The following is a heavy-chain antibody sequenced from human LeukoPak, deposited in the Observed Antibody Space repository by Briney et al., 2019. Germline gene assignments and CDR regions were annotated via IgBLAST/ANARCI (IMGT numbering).Heavy chain of an antibody. CDR3: ARILYSSSSGEGYFDY. D-gene: IGHD6-6*01. V-gene: IGHV4-39*07. Sequence: SETLSLTCTISGGSISGASIRGTTYYWGCVRQPPGKGLEWIGSIYYNGHTFFTPSLKSRVTISVDTSKNQFSLKLSSVTAADTAVYYCARILYSSSSGEGYFDYWGQGTLVTVSS. J-gene: IGHJ4*02. CDR2: IYYNGHT. CDR1: GGSISGASIRGTTYY.